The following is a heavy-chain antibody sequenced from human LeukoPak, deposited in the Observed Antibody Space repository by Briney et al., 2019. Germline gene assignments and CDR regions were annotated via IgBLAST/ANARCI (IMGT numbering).Heavy chain of an antibody. V-gene: IGHV4-34*01. J-gene: IGHJ4*02. CDR2: INHSGST. D-gene: IGHD4-23*01. CDR1: GGSISSYY. CDR3: ASLSTVVTVFDY. Sequence: SETLSLTCTVSGGSISSYYWSWIRQPPGKGLEWIGEINHSGSTNYNPSLKSRVTISVDTSKNQFSLKLSSVTAADTAVYYCASLSTVVTVFDYWGQGTLVTVSS.